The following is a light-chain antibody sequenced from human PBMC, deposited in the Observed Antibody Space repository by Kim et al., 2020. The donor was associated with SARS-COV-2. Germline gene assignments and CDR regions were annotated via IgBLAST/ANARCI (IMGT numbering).Light chain of an antibody. CDR3: QQYGSSLYT. J-gene: IGKJ2*01. CDR2: GAS. V-gene: IGKV3-20*01. CDR1: QSVSSSY. Sequence: EIVLTQSPGTLSLSPGERATLSCRASQSVSSSYLAWYQQKPGQAPRLLIYGASSRATGIPDRFSGSGSGTEFTLTISRLEPEDFAVYYCQQYGSSLYTFGQGTKLEI.